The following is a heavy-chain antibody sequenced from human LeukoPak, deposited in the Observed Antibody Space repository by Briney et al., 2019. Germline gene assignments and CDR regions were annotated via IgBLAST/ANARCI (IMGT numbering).Heavy chain of an antibody. CDR3: ARGASGIAAAGTRFDY. Sequence: SETLSLTCTVSSVSISDSNYFWGWIRQPPGKGLQWIGSIYFGGTTYYNAPLKSRVTLSVDTSKNQFSLKLGSVTAADTAVYYCARGASGIAAAGTRFDYWGQGTLVTVSS. CDR2: IYFGGTT. V-gene: IGHV4-39*01. D-gene: IGHD6-13*01. CDR1: SVSISDSNYF. J-gene: IGHJ4*02.